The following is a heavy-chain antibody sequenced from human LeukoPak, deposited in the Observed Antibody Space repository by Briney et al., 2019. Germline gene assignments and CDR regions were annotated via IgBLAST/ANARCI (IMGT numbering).Heavy chain of an antibody. CDR3: IRGAASGSYYGFDV. Sequence: GGSLRLSCAASGFTFSGSTMHWVRQASGKGLEWVGRIRSKANNYATAYATSVKGRFTLPRDDSKNTAYLQMNSLKTEDTAVYYCIRGAASGSYYGFDVWGQGATVTVSS. D-gene: IGHD1-26*01. CDR1: GFTFSGST. J-gene: IGHJ6*02. V-gene: IGHV3-73*01. CDR2: IRSKANNYAT.